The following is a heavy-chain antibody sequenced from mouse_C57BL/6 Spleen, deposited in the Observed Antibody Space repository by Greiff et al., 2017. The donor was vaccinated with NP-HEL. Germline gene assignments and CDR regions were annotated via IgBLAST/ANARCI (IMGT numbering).Heavy chain of an antibody. Sequence: EVKLMESGGGLVQSGRSLRLSCATSGFTFSDFYMEWVRQAPGKGLEWIAASRNKANDYTTEYSASVKGRFIVSRDTSQSILYLQMNALRAEDTAIYYCARGWYFEVWGTGTTVTVSS. J-gene: IGHJ1*03. CDR3: ARGWYFEV. CDR2: SRNKANDYTT. V-gene: IGHV7-1*01. CDR1: GFTFSDFY.